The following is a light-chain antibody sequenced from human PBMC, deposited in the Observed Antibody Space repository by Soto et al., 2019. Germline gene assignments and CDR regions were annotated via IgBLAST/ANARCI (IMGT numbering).Light chain of an antibody. J-gene: IGLJ1*01. CDR2: DVN. CDR1: SSDIGAYNF. CDR3: PSWTPSPAEV. Sequence: QSALTQPASVSGSPGQSITISCTGTSSDIGAYNFVSWYQQHPGKAPKLMLYDVNIRPSGVSNRFSGSKSGNTASLTISGLQAEDEADYYCPSWTPSPAEVFGTGTKVTVL. V-gene: IGLV2-14*03.